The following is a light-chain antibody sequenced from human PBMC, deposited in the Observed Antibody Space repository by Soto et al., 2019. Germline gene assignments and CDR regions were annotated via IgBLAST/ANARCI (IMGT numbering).Light chain of an antibody. CDR3: QVWDSISDHFV. J-gene: IGLJ1*01. CDR1: NIGSKS. CDR2: DDN. V-gene: IGLV3-21*02. Sequence: SYELTQPPSVSVAPGQTARISCGGNNIGSKSVHWFQQKPGQAPVLVVYDDNDRPSGIPERSSGSNSGNTATLTISRVEAGDEADYYCQVWDSISDHFVFGTGTKLTVL.